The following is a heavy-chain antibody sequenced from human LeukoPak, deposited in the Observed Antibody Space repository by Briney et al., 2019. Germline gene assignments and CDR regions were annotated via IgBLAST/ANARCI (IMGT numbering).Heavy chain of an antibody. CDR1: GFTFSSYE. Sequence: PGGSMRLSCAASGFTFSSYEMNWDRQAPGKGLEWVSYISSSGSTIYYADSVKGRFTISRDNAKNSLYLQMNSLRAEDTAVYYCARAGVYFDWLRTYYYYYGMDVWGKGTTVTVSS. V-gene: IGHV3-48*03. CDR3: ARAGVYFDWLRTYYYYYGMDV. D-gene: IGHD3-9*01. J-gene: IGHJ6*04. CDR2: ISSSGSTI.